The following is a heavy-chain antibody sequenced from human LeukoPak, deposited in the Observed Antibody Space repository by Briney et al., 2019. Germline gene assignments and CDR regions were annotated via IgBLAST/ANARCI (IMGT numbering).Heavy chain of an antibody. CDR3: ARFYVARAFDI. V-gene: IGHV4-30-2*01. CDR2: IYHSGST. D-gene: IGHD3-16*01. CDR1: GGSISSGGYY. Sequence: PSETLSLTCAVSGGSISSGGYYWSWIRQPPGKGLEWIGYIYHSGSTYYNPSLKSRVTISVDRSKNQFSLKLSSVTAADTAVYYCARFYVARAFDIWGQGTMVTVSS. J-gene: IGHJ3*02.